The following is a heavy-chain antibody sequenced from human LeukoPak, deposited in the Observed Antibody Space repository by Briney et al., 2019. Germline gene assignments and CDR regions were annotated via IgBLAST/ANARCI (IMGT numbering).Heavy chain of an antibody. Sequence: GGSLRLSCAASGFTFSNAWMSWVRQAQGKGLEWVGRFKSKTDGGTTHYAAPIKGRFTISRDDTKNTLYLQMNSLRAEDTAVYYCARDCAVAVWTFDYWGQGTLVTVSS. CDR1: GFTFSNAW. D-gene: IGHD6-19*01. J-gene: IGHJ4*02. CDR3: ARDCAVAVWTFDY. CDR2: FKSKTDGGTT. V-gene: IGHV3-15*01.